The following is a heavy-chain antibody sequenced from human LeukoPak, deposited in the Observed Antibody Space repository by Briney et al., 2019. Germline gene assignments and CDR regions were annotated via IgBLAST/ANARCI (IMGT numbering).Heavy chain of an antibody. D-gene: IGHD1-14*01. Sequence: GASVKVSCKTSGYTFTDYYMHWVRQAPGQGLEWMGWINPNGGDTNYAQKFQGRVTMTRDTSISTASMELSWLTSDQTAVYHCATLKETEYSGEGALVTVSS. CDR2: INPNGGDT. CDR1: GYTFTDYY. CDR3: ATLKETEY. J-gene: IGHJ4*02. V-gene: IGHV1-2*02.